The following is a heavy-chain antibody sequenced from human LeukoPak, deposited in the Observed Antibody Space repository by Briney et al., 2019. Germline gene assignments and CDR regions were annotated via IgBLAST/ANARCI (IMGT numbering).Heavy chain of an antibody. J-gene: IGHJ3*02. V-gene: IGHV3-13*01. CDR3: ARSSGALENAFDI. CDR2: IGTFGAT. CDR1: GFTFSTYD. D-gene: IGHD3-16*01. Sequence: GGSLRLSCAASGFTFSTYDTHWVRQAPGKGLEWVSGIGTFGATYYLDSVKGRFAISRENAKNSLFLQMNNLRVGDTAVYYCARSSGALENAFDIWGQGTMVTVPS.